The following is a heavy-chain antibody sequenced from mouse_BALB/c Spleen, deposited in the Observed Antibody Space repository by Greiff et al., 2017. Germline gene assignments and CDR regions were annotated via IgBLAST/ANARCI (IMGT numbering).Heavy chain of an antibody. CDR3: ARGGYDYAMDY. J-gene: IGHJ4*01. Sequence: QVQLQQSGPELVKPGASVKISCKASGYAFSSSWMNWVKQRPGQGLEWIGRIYPGDGDTNYNGKFKGKATLTADKSSSTAYMQLSSLTSVDSAVYFCARGGYDYAMDYWGQGTSVTVSS. V-gene: IGHV1-82*01. CDR2: IYPGDGDT. CDR1: GYAFSSSW. D-gene: IGHD2-14*01.